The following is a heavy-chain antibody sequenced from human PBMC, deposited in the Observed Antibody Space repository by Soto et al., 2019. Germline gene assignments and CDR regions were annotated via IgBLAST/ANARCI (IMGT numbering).Heavy chain of an antibody. D-gene: IGHD3-22*01. CDR3: ARVTMIVVVPGWFDP. CDR2: IYYSGST. V-gene: IGHV4-39*01. J-gene: IGHJ5*02. CDR1: GGSISSSSYY. Sequence: QLQLQESGPGLVKPSETLSLTCTVAGGSISSSSYYWGWIRQPPGKGLEWIGSIYYSGSTYYNPSLKSRVTISVDTSKNQFSLKLSSVTAADTAVYYCARVTMIVVVPGWFDPWGQGTLVTVSS.